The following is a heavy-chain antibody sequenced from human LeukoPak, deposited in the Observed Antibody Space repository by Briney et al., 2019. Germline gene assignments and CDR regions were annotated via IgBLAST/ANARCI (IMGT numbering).Heavy chain of an antibody. D-gene: IGHD3-22*01. CDR2: IWYDGSNK. Sequence: GGSLRLSCAASGFTFSSYGMHWVRQAPGKGLEWVAVIWYDGSNKYYADSVKGRFTISRDNSKNTLYLQMNSLRAEDTAVYYCAKSAIYYYDSSGYNNWFDPWGQGTLVTVSS. CDR1: GFTFSSYG. V-gene: IGHV3-30*02. CDR3: AKSAIYYYDSSGYNNWFDP. J-gene: IGHJ5*02.